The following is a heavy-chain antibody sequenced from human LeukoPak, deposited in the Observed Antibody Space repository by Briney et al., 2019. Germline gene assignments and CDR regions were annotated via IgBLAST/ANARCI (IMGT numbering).Heavy chain of an antibody. D-gene: IGHD3-22*01. CDR3: ARDSYYYDSSGYYYVRNWFDP. V-gene: IGHV1-3*01. Sequence: ASVKVSCKASGYTFTSYAMHWVRQAPGQRLEWMGWINAGYGNTKYSQKFQGRVTITRDTSASTAYMELSSLRSEDTAVYYCARDSYYYDSSGYYYVRNWFDPWGQGTLVTVSS. J-gene: IGHJ5*02. CDR1: GYTFTSYA. CDR2: INAGYGNT.